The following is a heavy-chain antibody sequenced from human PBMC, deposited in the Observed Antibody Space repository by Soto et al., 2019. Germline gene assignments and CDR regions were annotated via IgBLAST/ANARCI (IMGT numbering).Heavy chain of an antibody. Sequence: EEQLAESGGGMVQPGGSLRLSYVASGFTFSSYDMHWVRQAPGKGLEYVSSISSNGGTTYYGNSVKGRFTISRDNSKNTLYLQMGSLRAEDMAVYYCVRRVSGNYDYWGQGTLVTVSS. CDR1: GFTFSSYD. CDR3: VRRVSGNYDY. J-gene: IGHJ4*02. V-gene: IGHV3-64*01. CDR2: ISSNGGTT. D-gene: IGHD1-7*01.